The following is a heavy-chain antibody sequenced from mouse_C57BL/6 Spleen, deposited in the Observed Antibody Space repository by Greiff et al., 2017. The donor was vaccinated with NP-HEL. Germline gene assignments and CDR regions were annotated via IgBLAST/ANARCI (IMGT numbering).Heavy chain of an antibody. J-gene: IGHJ4*01. D-gene: IGHD2-3*01. CDR2: IDPSDSYT. CDR3: ARSYDGYSVDY. CDR1: GYTFTSYW. Sequence: VQLQQSGAELVRPGTSVKLSCKASGYTFTSYWMHWVKQRPGQGLEWIGVIDPSDSYTNYNQKFKGKATLTVDTSSSTAYMQLSSLTSEDSAVYYCARSYDGYSVDYWGQGTSVTVSS. V-gene: IGHV1-59*01.